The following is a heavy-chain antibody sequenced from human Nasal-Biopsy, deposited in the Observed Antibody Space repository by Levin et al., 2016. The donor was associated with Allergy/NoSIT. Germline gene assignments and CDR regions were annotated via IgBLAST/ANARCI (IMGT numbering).Heavy chain of an antibody. CDR2: INAANGDS. CDR1: GHTFTTYG. J-gene: IGHJ4*02. D-gene: IGHD3-22*01. V-gene: IGHV1-3*01. Sequence: ASVKVSCKASGHTFTTYGIHWVRQAPGQGLEWMGWINAANGDSKYSQKFQGRVTITRDTPASTAYMELSSLRSEDTAIYYCARERYRDSSGNYYEAGYWGQGTLVTVSS. CDR3: ARERYRDSSGNYYEAGY.